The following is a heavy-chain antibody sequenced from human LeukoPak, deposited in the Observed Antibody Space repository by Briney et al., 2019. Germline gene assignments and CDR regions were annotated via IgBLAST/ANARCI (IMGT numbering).Heavy chain of an antibody. J-gene: IGHJ4*02. D-gene: IGHD2-2*01. V-gene: IGHV3-23*01. CDR1: GFTFSSYA. Sequence: GGSLRLSCAASGFTFSSYAMSWVRQAPGKGLEWVSATSGSGGSTYYADSVKGRFTISRDNSKNTLYLQMNSLRAEDTAVYYCAKDSIVVPAASYFDYWGQRTLVTVSS. CDR2: TSGSGGST. CDR3: AKDSIVVPAASYFDY.